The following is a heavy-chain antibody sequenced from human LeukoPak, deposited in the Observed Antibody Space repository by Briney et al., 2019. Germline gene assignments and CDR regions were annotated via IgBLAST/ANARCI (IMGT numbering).Heavy chain of an antibody. J-gene: IGHJ3*02. CDR3: SRFYSSGWASGAFDI. CDR2: FTDTSIST. CDR1: VFPFNCYA. D-gene: IGHD3-22*01. V-gene: IGHV3-23*01. Sequence: GGPLRLPCGASVFPFNCYAVPWVPRAPERGLEGVSSFTDTSISTYYADSVKGRFTISRDNSKNTLYLQMNSLRAEDTAVYYCSRFYSSGWASGAFDIWGKGTMVTVSS.